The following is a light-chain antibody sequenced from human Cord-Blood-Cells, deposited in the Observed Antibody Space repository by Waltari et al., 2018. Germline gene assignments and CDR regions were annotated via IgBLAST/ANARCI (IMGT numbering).Light chain of an antibody. CDR3: QQYYSTPPT. Sequence: DIVMTQSPDSLAVSLGERATINCKSSQSVLYRSNNKNYLAWYQQKPGQPPKLLIYWASTRESGVPDRFSGSGSGTDFTLTISSLQAEEVAVYYCQQYYSTPPTFGPGTKVDIK. CDR1: QSVLYRSNNKNY. J-gene: IGKJ3*01. CDR2: WAS. V-gene: IGKV4-1*01.